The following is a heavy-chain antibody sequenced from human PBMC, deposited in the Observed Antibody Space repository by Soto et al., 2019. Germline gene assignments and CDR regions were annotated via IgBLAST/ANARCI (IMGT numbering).Heavy chain of an antibody. CDR3: ARYRTGVRYYGIDV. V-gene: IGHV3-23*01. Sequence: EVQLLESVGGLVQPGGSLRLSCAASGFTFSSYAMKWVRQAPGKGLEWVSLIGESGTPTYYADSVKGRFTISRDNSWNTLFLEMYSLRAEDKAVYYCARYRTGVRYYGIDVWGQGTTVTVSS. D-gene: IGHD5-18*01. CDR2: IGESGTPT. J-gene: IGHJ6*02. CDR1: GFTFSSYA.